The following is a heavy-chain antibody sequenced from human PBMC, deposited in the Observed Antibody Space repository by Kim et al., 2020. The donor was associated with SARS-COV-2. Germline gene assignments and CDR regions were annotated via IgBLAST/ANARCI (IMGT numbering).Heavy chain of an antibody. V-gene: IGHV1-2*05. Sequence: ASVKVSCKTSGYTFTTRYLHWVRQPPGHGLEWMGRINPDSGVTDYAQRFQGRVTMTRDKSISTVYMELSSLRSDDTVVYYCARGNTETIDYWGQGTLVTVSS. J-gene: IGHJ4*02. CDR3: ARGNTETIDY. CDR1: GYTFTTRY. CDR2: INPDSGVT.